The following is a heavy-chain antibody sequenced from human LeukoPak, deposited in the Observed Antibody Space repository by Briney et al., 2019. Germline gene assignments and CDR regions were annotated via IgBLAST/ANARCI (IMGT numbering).Heavy chain of an antibody. Sequence: SVKVSCKASGGTFSSYAISWVRQAPGQGLEWMGRIIPILGIANYAQKFQGRVTITADKSTSTAYMELSSLRSEDTAVYYCARDPWAAGTDNWFDPWGQGTLVTVSS. CDR2: IIPILGIA. D-gene: IGHD6-19*01. CDR1: GGTFSSYA. V-gene: IGHV1-69*04. CDR3: ARDPWAAGTDNWFDP. J-gene: IGHJ5*02.